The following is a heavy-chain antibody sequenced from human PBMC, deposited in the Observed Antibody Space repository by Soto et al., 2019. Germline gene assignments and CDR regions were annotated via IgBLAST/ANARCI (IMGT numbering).Heavy chain of an antibody. CDR2: IYYSGST. CDR1: GGSISSGGYY. J-gene: IGHJ4*02. D-gene: IGHD3-9*01. CDR3: ARGNYDILTGYLYYFDY. Sequence: SETLSLTCTVSGGSISSGGYYWSWIRQHPGKGLEWIGYIYYSGSTYYNPSLKSRVTISVDTSKNQFSLKLSSVTAADTAVYYCARGNYDILTGYLYYFDYWGQGTLVTVSS. V-gene: IGHV4-31*03.